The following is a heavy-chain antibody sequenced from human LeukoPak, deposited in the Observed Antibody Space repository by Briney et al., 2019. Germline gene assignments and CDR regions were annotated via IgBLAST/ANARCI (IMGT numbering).Heavy chain of an antibody. D-gene: IGHD3-9*01. Sequence: ASVKVSCKASGYTFTSYYMHWVRQAPGQGLELMGIIHPSSGSTYYAQKFQGRVTVTRDTSTSTVYMGLSSLRSEDTAVYYCARWGNDILTGYSDWGQGTLVTVSA. J-gene: IGHJ4*02. CDR1: GYTFTSYY. CDR2: IHPSSGST. CDR3: ARWGNDILTGYSD. V-gene: IGHV1-46*01.